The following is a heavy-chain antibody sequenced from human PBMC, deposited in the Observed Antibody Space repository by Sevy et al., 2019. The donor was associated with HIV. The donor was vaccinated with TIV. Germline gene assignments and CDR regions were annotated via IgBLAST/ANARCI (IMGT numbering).Heavy chain of an antibody. CDR1: GYTLTELS. D-gene: IGHD3-3*01. CDR3: ATSLRFLEWLQTSGCVY. V-gene: IGHV1-24*01. Sequence: ASVKGSCKVSGYTLTELSMHWVRQAPGKGLEWMGGFDPEDGETIYAQKFQGRVTMTEDTSTDTAYMELSSLRSEDTAVYYCATSLRFLEWLQTSGCVYWGQGTLVTVSS. J-gene: IGHJ4*02. CDR2: FDPEDGET.